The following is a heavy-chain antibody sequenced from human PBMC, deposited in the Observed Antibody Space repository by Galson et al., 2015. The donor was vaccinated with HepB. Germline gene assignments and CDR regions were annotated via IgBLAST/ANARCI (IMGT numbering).Heavy chain of an antibody. CDR3: AKVGGGYDYFDY. V-gene: IGHV3-48*01. CDR1: GFTFSSYG. D-gene: IGHD5-12*01. Sequence: SLRLSCAASGFTFSSYGMSWVRQAPGKGLDWVSYISTGSSTKYYADSVKGRLTISRGNAKSSLYLQMNSLRAEDTAVYYCAKVGGGYDYFDYWGQGTLVTVSS. CDR2: ISTGSSTK. J-gene: IGHJ4*02.